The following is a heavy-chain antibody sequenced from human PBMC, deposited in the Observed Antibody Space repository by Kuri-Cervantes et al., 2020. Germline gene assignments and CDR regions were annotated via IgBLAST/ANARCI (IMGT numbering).Heavy chain of an antibody. V-gene: IGHV3-30*03. CDR2: ISYDGSNK. Sequence: LSLTCAASGFTFSSYGMHWVRQAPGKGLEWVAVISYDGSNKYYADSVKGRFTISRDNSKNTLYLQMNSLRAEDTAVYYCARRYYDSSGYYLDDYWGQGTLVTVSS. CDR1: GFTFSSYG. D-gene: IGHD3-22*01. J-gene: IGHJ4*02. CDR3: ARRYYDSSGYYLDDY.